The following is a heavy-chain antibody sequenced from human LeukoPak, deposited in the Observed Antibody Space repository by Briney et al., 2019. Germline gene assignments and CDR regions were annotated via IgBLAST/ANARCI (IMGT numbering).Heavy chain of an antibody. D-gene: IGHD4-17*01. CDR3: ARDLVTVTKGFDV. V-gene: IGHV4-59*11. CDR2: ISYIGST. CDR1: ADSFSSHY. J-gene: IGHJ3*01. Sequence: ASETLSLTCAVSADSFSSHYWTWIRQPPGKGLEWIGYISYIGSTNYNPSLKSRVTISIDTSKNQFSLKLSSVTAADTAVYYCARDLVTVTKGFDVWGQGAMVSVSS.